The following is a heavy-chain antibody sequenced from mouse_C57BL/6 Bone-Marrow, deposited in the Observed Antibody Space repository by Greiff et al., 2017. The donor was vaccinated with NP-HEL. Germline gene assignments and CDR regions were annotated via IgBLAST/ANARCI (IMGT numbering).Heavy chain of an antibody. J-gene: IGHJ3*01. CDR3: ASRRGYNYDWFAY. V-gene: IGHV3-6*01. CDR2: ISYDGSN. D-gene: IGHD2-12*01. CDR1: GYSITSGYY. Sequence: DVQLQESGPGLVKPSQSLSLTCSVTGYSITSGYYWNWIRQFPGNKLEWMGYISYDGSNNYNPSLKNRISITRDTSKNQFFLQLNSVTTEDTATYYCASRRGYNYDWFAYWGQGALVTVAA.